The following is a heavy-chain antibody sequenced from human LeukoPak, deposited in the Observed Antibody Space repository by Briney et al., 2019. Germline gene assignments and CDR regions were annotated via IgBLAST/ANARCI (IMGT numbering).Heavy chain of an antibody. CDR2: IYHSGIT. CDR1: GFPFSDDW. Sequence: GSLRLSCAASGFPFSDDWMSWVRQAPGKGLEWVGNIYHSGITYYNHFNSSLKSRVTISIDTSKNQFSLKLSSVTAADTAIYYCAKSGGYGLIDYWGQGTLVTVSS. D-gene: IGHD1-26*01. J-gene: IGHJ4*02. V-gene: IGHV4-34*01. CDR3: AKSGGYGLIDY.